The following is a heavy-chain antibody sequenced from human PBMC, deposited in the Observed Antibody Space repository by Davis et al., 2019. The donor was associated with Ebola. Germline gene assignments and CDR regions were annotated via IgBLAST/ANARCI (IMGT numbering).Heavy chain of an antibody. CDR2: ISSSGSTI. D-gene: IGHD3-10*01. V-gene: IGHV3-48*03. Sequence: GESLKISCAASGFTFSSYEMNWVRQAPGKGLEWVSYISSSGSTIYYADSVKGRFTISRDNAKNSLYLQMNSLRAEDTAVYYCAARYGSGYYYGMDVWGQGTTVTVSS. J-gene: IGHJ6*02. CDR3: AARYGSGYYYGMDV. CDR1: GFTFSSYE.